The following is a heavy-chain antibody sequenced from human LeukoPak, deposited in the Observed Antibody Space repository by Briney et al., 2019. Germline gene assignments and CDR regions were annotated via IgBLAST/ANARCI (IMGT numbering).Heavy chain of an antibody. V-gene: IGHV4-38-2*02. Sequence: SETLSLTCTISGYSISIDYYWGWVRQTPGKGLEWIASIYHSGTTDYNPSLQSRITMFVDTSRNQFSLKLRSVTAADTAVYYCAGKRAFYYFDSCGPGTLVTVSA. CDR1: GYSISIDYY. CDR3: AGKRAFYYFDS. J-gene: IGHJ4*02. CDR2: IYHSGTT.